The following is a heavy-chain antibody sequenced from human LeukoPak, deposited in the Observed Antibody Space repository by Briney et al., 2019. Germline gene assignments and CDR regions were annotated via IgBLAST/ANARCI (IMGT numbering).Heavy chain of an antibody. CDR1: GFTFSSYA. CDR2: ISGSGGST. V-gene: IGHV3-23*01. J-gene: IGHJ3*02. CDR3: ARGPDRARAFDI. D-gene: IGHD1-14*01. Sequence: GGSLRLSCAASGFTFSSYAMSWVRQAPGKGLEWVSAISGSGGSTYYADSVKGRFTISRDNSKNTLYLQMNSLRAEDTAVYYCARGPDRARAFDIWGQGTMVTVSS.